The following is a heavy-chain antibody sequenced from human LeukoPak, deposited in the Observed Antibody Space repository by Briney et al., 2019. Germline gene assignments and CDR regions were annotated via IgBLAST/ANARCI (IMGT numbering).Heavy chain of an antibody. V-gene: IGHV3-30*18. Sequence: PGRSLRLSCAASGFTFSSYGMHWVRQAPGKGLEWVAVISYDGSNKYYADSVKGRFTISRDNSKNTLYLQMNSLRAEDTAVYYCAKNVVTAPLGDYWGQGTLVTVSS. CDR3: AKNVVTAPLGDY. J-gene: IGHJ4*02. CDR1: GFTFSSYG. CDR2: ISYDGSNK. D-gene: IGHD2-21*02.